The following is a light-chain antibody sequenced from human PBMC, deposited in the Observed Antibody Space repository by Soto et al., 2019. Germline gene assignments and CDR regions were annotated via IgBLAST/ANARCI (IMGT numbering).Light chain of an antibody. CDR3: QHRMNWPLT. CDR1: QYVSSY. Sequence: EIVLTQSPATLSLSLGERATLSCRASQYVSSYLLWYQQKPGQAPRLLIYDASNRATGIPARFSGSGSGTDFTLTISSLEPEDFAVYYCQHRMNWPLTFGQGTRLEI. CDR2: DAS. V-gene: IGKV3-11*01. J-gene: IGKJ5*01.